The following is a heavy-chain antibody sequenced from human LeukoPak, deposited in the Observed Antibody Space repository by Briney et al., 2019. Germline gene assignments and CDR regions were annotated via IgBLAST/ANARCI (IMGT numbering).Heavy chain of an antibody. CDR3: ARDSSSWYGGWFDP. D-gene: IGHD6-13*01. V-gene: IGHV4-59*01. Sequence: SETLSLTCTVSGGSISGYYWTWIRQPPGKGLEWIGYIYYSGSTNYNPSLKSRVTISVDTSKNQFSLKLNSVTAADTAVYYCARDSSSWYGGWFDPWGQGTLVTVSS. J-gene: IGHJ5*02. CDR2: IYYSGST. CDR1: GGSISGYY.